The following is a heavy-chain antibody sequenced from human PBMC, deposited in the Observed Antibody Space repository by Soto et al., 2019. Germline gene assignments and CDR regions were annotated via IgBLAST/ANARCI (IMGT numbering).Heavy chain of an antibody. CDR1: GDTFSSDA. D-gene: IGHD3-10*01. CDR2: IIPLFGTA. J-gene: IGHJ6*02. V-gene: IGHV1-69*01. Sequence: QVQLVQSGAEVKKPGSSVKVSCRASGDTFSSDAINWVRQVPGQGLEWMGRIIPLFGTATYAQKFQGRVTRSVDGSTKFAYVALGRLLSEHTAVYSCATNVTTSLGLIIGSIHGLDVWGQGATVSVSS. CDR3: ATNVTTSLGLIIGSIHGLDV.